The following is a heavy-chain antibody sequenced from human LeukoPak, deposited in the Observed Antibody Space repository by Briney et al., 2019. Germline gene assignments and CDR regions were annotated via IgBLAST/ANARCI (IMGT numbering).Heavy chain of an antibody. CDR2: ISGSGDIT. CDR3: ATDYYDSSGSYTVDY. V-gene: IGHV3-23*01. J-gene: IGHJ4*02. Sequence: GGSLRLSCEASGFTFRSYAMSWVRQAPGKGLEWVSVISGSGDITQSADSVKGRFTISRDNSKNTLYLQMNSLRAEDTAVYYCATDYYDSSGSYTVDYWGQGTLVTVSS. CDR1: GFTFRSYA. D-gene: IGHD3-22*01.